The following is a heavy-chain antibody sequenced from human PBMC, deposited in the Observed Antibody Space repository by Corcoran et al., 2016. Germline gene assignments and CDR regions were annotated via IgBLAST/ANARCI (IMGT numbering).Heavy chain of an antibody. CDR3: ARVVVVAATAYYYYYGMDV. V-gene: IGHV4-34*01. D-gene: IGHD2-15*01. J-gene: IGHJ6*02. CDR2: INHSGST. CDR1: GGSFSGYY. Sequence: QVQLQQWGAGLLKPSETLSLTCAVYGGSFSGYYWSWIRQPPGKGLEWIGEINHSGSTNYNPSLKSRVTISVDTSKNQFSLKLSSVTAADTAVYYCARVVVVAATAYYYYYGMDVWGQGTTVTVSS.